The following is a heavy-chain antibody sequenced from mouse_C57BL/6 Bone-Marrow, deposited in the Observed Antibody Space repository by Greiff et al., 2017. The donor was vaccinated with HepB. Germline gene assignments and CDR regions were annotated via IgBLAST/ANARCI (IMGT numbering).Heavy chain of an antibody. CDR2: IYPSDSET. Sequence: QVQLQQPGAELVRPGSSVKLSCKASGYTFTSYWMDWVKQRPGQGLEWIGNIYPSDSETHYNQKFKDKATLTVDKSSSTAYMQLSSLTSEDSAVYYCARGDYAMDYWGQGTSVPVSS. CDR3: ARGDYAMDY. J-gene: IGHJ4*01. CDR1: GYTFTSYW. V-gene: IGHV1-61*01.